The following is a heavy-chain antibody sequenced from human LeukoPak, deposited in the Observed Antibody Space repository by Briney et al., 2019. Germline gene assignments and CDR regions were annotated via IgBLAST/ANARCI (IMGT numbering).Heavy chain of an antibody. V-gene: IGHV3-53*01. D-gene: IGHD1-26*01. CDR1: GFTVSSNY. Sequence: GGSLRLSCAASGFTVSSNYMSWVRQAPGKGLEWVSVIYSGGSTYYADSVKGRFTISRDNSKNTLYLQMNSLRAEDTAVYYCARGTVGATWAYWGQGTLSPSPQ. CDR3: ARGTVGATWAY. CDR2: IYSGGST. J-gene: IGHJ4*02.